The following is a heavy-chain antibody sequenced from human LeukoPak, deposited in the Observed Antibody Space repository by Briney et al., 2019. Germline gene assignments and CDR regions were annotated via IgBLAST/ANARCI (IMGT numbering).Heavy chain of an antibody. CDR2: INHSGST. Sequence: PSETLSLTCAVYGGSFSGYYWSWIRQPPGKGLEWIGEINHSGSTNYNPSLKSRVTISVDTSKNQFSLKLSSVTAADTAVYSCARNRITMVRGVINYYYYYYMDVWGKGTTVTVSS. J-gene: IGHJ6*03. V-gene: IGHV4-34*01. CDR3: ARNRITMVRGVINYYYYYYMDV. CDR1: GGSFSGYY. D-gene: IGHD3-10*01.